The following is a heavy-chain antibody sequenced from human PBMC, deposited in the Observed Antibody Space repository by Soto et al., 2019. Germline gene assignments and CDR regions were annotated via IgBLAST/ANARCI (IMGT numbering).Heavy chain of an antibody. V-gene: IGHV1-46*01. Sequence: ASVKVSCKASGYTFTSYYMHWVRQAPGQGLEWMGIINPSGGSTSYAQKFHGRVTMTRDMSTSRVYMELSSQRCEDTDVYYCARADYDSSWRTPFPNCWGQGTLVTVSS. CDR1: GYTFTSYY. D-gene: IGHD3-22*01. CDR3: ARADYDSSWRTPFPNC. CDR2: INPSGGST. J-gene: IGHJ4*02.